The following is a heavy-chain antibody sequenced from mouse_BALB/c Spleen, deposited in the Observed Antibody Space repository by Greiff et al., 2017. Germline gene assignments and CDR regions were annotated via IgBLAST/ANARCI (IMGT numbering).Heavy chain of an antibody. CDR1: GFSLTSYG. Sequence: QVQLKESGPGLVAPSQSLSITCTVSGFSLTSYGVHWVRQPPGKGLEWLGVIWAGGSTNYNSALMSRLSISKDNSKSQVFLKLNSLQTDDTATYYCAKPGVWSLYAMDYWGQGTSVTVSS. CDR2: IWAGGST. CDR3: AKPGVWSLYAMDY. D-gene: IGHD2-10*02. V-gene: IGHV2-9*02. J-gene: IGHJ4*01.